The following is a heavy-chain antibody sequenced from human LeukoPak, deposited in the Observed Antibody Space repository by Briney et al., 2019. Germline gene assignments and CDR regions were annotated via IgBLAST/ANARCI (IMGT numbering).Heavy chain of an antibody. CDR1: GGSVSSGSYY. CDR2: INYSGST. CDR3: ARLRRTRAFDI. Sequence: SETLSLTCTVSGGSVSSGSYYWSWIRQPPGKGLEWIGYINYSGSTNYNPSLKSRVTISVDTSKNQFSLKLSSVTAADTAVYYCARLRRTRAFDIWGQGTMVTVSS. J-gene: IGHJ3*02. D-gene: IGHD1-7*01. V-gene: IGHV4-61*01.